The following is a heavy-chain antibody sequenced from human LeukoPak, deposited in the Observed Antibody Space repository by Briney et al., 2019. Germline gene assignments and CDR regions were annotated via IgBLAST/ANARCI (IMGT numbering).Heavy chain of an antibody. CDR2: IYHSGST. V-gene: IGHV4-4*02. D-gene: IGHD3-22*01. J-gene: IGHJ5*02. Sequence: SETLSLTCAVSGGSISSSNWWSWVRQPPGKGLEWIGEIYHSGSTNYNPSLKSRVTISVDTSKNQFSLRLNSVTAADTAVYYCTRDGPRSSGYPDTWGQGTRVTVSS. CDR1: GGSISSSNW. CDR3: TRDGPRSSGYPDT.